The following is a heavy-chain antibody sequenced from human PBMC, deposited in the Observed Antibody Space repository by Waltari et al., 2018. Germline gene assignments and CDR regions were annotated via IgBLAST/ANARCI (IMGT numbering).Heavy chain of an antibody. D-gene: IGHD3-22*01. V-gene: IGHV4-59*11. Sequence: VQLQESGPGLVKPSETLSLRCNVSGDSIRSHFWSWSRQAPGKGLEWIGHMYFSGTKDYNPSPNSRVAISIDTSKNHFSLNLRSVTAADTAIYYCARLPRGSVIIGAFDIWGQGTQVTVSS. CDR3: ARLPRGSVIIGAFDI. CDR2: MYFSGTK. CDR1: GDSIRSHF. J-gene: IGHJ3*02.